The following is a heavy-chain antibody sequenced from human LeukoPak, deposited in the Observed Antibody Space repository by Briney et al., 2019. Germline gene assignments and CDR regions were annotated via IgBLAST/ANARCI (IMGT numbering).Heavy chain of an antibody. J-gene: IGHJ4*02. D-gene: IGHD3-10*01. CDR2: INWHGGAT. V-gene: IGHV3-20*04. CDR3: ARDHMYYYGSGSAFDY. CDR1: GFTFDDYG. Sequence: RGSLRLSCATSGFTFDDYGMAWVRQVPGKGLEWVSGINWHGGATCYADSVRGRFTISRDNAKNSLYLQMNSLRAEDTALYYCARDHMYYYGSGSAFDYWGQGTLVIVSS.